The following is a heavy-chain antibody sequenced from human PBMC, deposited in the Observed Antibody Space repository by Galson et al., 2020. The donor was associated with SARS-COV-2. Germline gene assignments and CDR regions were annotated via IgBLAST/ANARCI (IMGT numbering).Heavy chain of an antibody. CDR3: ARDTSGSYYAYYFYMDV. Sequence: YYMSWIRQAPGKGLEWVSYISSSGSTIYYADSVKGRFTISRDNAKNSLYLQMNSLRAEDTAVYYCARDTSGSYYAYYFYMDVWGKGTTVTVSS. D-gene: IGHD3-10*01. CDR2: ISSSGSTI. J-gene: IGHJ6*03. V-gene: IGHV3-11*01. CDR1: YY.